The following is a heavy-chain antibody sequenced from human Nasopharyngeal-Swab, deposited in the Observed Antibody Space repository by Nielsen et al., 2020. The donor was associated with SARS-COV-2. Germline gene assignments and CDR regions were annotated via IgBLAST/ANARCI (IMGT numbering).Heavy chain of an antibody. D-gene: IGHD2-15*01. J-gene: IGHJ3*02. CDR2: IKSKTDGGTT. Sequence: GESLKISCAASGFTFNNAWMSWVRQAPGKGLEWVGRIKSKTDGGTTDYAAPVKGRFTISRDDSKNTLYLQMNSLKTEDTAVYYCTTGPLGYCSGGSCSDAFDIWGQGTMVTVSS. CDR1: GFTFNNAW. V-gene: IGHV3-15*01. CDR3: TTGPLGYCSGGSCSDAFDI.